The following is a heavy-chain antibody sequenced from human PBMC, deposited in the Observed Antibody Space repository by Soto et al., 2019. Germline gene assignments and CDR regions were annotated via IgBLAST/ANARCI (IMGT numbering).Heavy chain of an antibody. V-gene: IGHV5-10-1*01. CDR2: IDPSDSYT. D-gene: IGHD6-13*01. CDR1: GYSFTSYW. CDR3: ARRAAGLIIT. Sequence: PGESLKISCKGSGYSFTSYWFSWVRQMPGKGLEWMGRIDPSDSYTNYSPPFQGHVTISADKSISTAYLQWSSLKASDTAMYYCARRAAGLIITWGQGTLVTVSS. J-gene: IGHJ5*02.